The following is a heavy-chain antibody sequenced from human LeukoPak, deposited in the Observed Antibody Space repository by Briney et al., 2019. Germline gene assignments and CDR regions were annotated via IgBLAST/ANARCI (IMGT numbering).Heavy chain of an antibody. Sequence: GGSLRLSCAASGFTFSSYWMSWVRQAPGKGLEWVANIKQDGSEKYYVDSVKGRFTISRDNAKNSLYLQMNSLRAEDTAVYYCARHPDYGGNPVCFDYWGQGTLVTVSS. CDR1: GFTFSSYW. D-gene: IGHD4-23*01. CDR3: ARHPDYGGNPVCFDY. CDR2: IKQDGSEK. J-gene: IGHJ4*02. V-gene: IGHV3-7*01.